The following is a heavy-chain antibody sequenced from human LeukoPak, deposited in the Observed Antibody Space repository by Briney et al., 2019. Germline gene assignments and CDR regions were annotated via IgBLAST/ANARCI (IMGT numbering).Heavy chain of an antibody. J-gene: IGHJ4*02. CDR3: ARVALYEELDY. V-gene: IGHV4-39*07. CDR1: GGSISSSSYY. D-gene: IGHD3-16*01. CDR2: IYYSGST. Sequence: TSETLSLTCTVSGGSISSSSYYWGWIRQPPGKGLEWIGSIYYSGSTYYNPSLKSRVTISVDTSKNQFSLKLSSVTAADTAVYYCARVALYEELDYWGQGTLVTVSS.